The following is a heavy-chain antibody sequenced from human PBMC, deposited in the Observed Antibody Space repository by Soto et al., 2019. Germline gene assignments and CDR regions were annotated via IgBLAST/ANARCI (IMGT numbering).Heavy chain of an antibody. CDR2: IIPIFGTA. V-gene: IGHV1-69*13. CDR1: GGTFSSYA. Sequence: AASVKVSCKASGGTFSSYAISWVRQAPGQGLEWMGGIIPIFGTANYAQKFQGRVTITADESTSTAYMELSSLRSEDTAAYYCASGPSGVAATRIWGQGTMVPVSS. J-gene: IGHJ3*02. CDR3: ASGPSGVAATRI. D-gene: IGHD2-15*01.